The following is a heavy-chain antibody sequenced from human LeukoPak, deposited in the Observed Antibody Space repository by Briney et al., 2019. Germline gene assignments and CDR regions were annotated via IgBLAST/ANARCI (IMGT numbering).Heavy chain of an antibody. CDR1: GFTFSSYA. CDR3: AKDEYYDFWSGFALDYFDY. D-gene: IGHD3-3*01. V-gene: IGHV3-23*01. CDR2: ISGSGGST. J-gene: IGHJ4*02. Sequence: GGSLRLSCAASGFTFSSYAMSWVRQAPGKGLEWVSAISGSGGSTYYADSVKGRFTISRDNSKNTLYLQMNSLRAEDTAVYYCAKDEYYDFWSGFALDYFDYWGQGTLVTVSS.